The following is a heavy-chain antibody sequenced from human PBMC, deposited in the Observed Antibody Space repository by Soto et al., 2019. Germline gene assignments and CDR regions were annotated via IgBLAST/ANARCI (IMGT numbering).Heavy chain of an antibody. CDR2: IYYSGST. J-gene: IGHJ4*02. CDR1: GGSISSGGYY. D-gene: IGHD5-12*01. Sequence: QVQLQESGPGLVKPSQTLSLTCTVSGGSISSGGYYWSWIRQHPGKGLEWIGYIYYSGSTYYNPSLKSRVTISVETSKNQCSLKLSSVTAADTAVYYCARSEGEMATIDYFDYWGQGTLVTVSS. V-gene: IGHV4-31*03. CDR3: ARSEGEMATIDYFDY.